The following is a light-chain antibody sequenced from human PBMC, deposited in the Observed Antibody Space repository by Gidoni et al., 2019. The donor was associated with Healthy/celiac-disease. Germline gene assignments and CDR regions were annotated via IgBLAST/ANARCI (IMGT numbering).Light chain of an antibody. J-gene: IGKJ1*01. V-gene: IGKV1-27*01. CDR2: AAS. CDR1: QGISNC. Sequence: DIQMNQAPSYLSASVGDSVTNTCRARQGISNCLAWYQQKPGKVPKRLIYAASTLQSGVPSRCSGSGSGTDFTLTISSLQPEDVATNYCQKYNSAPLTFGQGTKVEI. CDR3: QKYNSAPLT.